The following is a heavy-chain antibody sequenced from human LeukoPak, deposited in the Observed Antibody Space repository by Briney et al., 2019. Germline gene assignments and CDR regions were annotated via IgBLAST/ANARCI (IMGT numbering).Heavy chain of an antibody. Sequence: GGSLRLSCAASGFTLSNYWMSWVRQAPGKGLEWVANIKQGGSEKYYVGSVKGRFSISRDNAKNSLCLQMNSLRPEDTAVYYCARGPPHYCSATSRWFDPWGQGTLVTVSS. D-gene: IGHD2-15*01. V-gene: IGHV3-7*01. CDR3: ARGPPHYCSATSRWFDP. CDR1: GFTLSNYW. J-gene: IGHJ5*02. CDR2: IKQGGSEK.